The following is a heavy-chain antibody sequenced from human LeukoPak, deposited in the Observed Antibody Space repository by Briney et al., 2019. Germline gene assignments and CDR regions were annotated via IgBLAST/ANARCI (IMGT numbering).Heavy chain of an antibody. V-gene: IGHV3-53*01. D-gene: IGHD4-17*01. CDR2: IYSGGST. CDR3: ARSDYGDYDGAFDI. CDR1: GFTVSSNY. Sequence: HPGGSLRLSCAASGFTVSSNYMSWVRQAPGKGLEWVSVIYSGGSTYYADSVKGRFTISRDNSKNTLYLQMNSLRAEDTAVYYCARSDYGDYDGAFDIWGQGTMVTVSS. J-gene: IGHJ3*02.